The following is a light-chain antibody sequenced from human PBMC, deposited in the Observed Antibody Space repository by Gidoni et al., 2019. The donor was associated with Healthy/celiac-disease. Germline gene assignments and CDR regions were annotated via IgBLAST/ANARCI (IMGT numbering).Light chain of an antibody. J-gene: IGKJ4*01. CDR1: QSISSY. Sequence: DIQMTQSPSSLYASVGDRVTITCRASQSISSYLNWYQQKPGKAPKLLIYAASSLQSGVPSRFSGSVSGTDCTLTISRLQPEDFATYYCQQSYSTPLTFGGGTKVEIK. CDR3: QQSYSTPLT. CDR2: AAS. V-gene: IGKV1-39*01.